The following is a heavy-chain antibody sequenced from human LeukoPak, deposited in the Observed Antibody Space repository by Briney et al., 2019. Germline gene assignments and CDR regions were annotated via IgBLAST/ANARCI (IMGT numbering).Heavy chain of an antibody. D-gene: IGHD6-6*01. CDR1: GFTVSSNY. CDR3: ARDWSYSSSSAVS. V-gene: IGHV3-53*01. CDR2: IYSGGST. J-gene: IGHJ4*02. Sequence: GGSLRLSCAASGFTVSSNYMSWVRQAPGKGLEWVSVIYSGGSTYYADSVKGRFTISRDNSKNTLYLQMNSLRAEDTAVYYCARDWSYSSSSAVSWGQGTLVTVSS.